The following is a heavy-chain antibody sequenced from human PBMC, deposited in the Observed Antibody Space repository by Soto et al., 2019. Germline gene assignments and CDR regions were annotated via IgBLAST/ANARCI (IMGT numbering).Heavy chain of an antibody. CDR3: ARGEGLTTGWFDP. Sequence: QVQLQESGPGLVKPSETLSLTCTVSGGSISSYYWSWIRQPPGKGLEWIGYIYYSGSTNYNPSLTSRVTISVDTSKNQFSLKLSSVTAADTAVYYCARGEGLTTGWFDPWGQGTLVTVSS. V-gene: IGHV4-59*01. J-gene: IGHJ5*02. CDR2: IYYSGST. CDR1: GGSISSYY. D-gene: IGHD4-17*01.